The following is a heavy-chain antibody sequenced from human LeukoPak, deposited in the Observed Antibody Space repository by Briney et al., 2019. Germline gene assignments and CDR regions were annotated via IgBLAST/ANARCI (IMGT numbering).Heavy chain of an antibody. V-gene: IGHV3-30-3*01. CDR2: ISYDGSNK. CDR3: ARDSGYQRALDY. J-gene: IGHJ4*02. Sequence: PGGSLRLSCAASGFTFSSYAMHWVRQAPGKGLEWVAVISYDGSNKYYADSVKGRFTISRDNSKNTLYLQMNSLRAEDTAVYYCARDSGYQRALDYWGQGTLVTVSS. D-gene: IGHD2-2*01. CDR1: GFTFSSYA.